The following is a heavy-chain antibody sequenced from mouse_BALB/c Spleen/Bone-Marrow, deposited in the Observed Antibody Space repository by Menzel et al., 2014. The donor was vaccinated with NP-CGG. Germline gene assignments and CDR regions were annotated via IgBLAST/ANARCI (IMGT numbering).Heavy chain of an antibody. CDR1: GSTLTDYA. CDR3: ASPSYYGNYEGFAY. J-gene: IGHJ3*01. Sequence: VNVGDSGPELVWLGASMKFSCKVSGSTLTDYAMPWGKKSNAKGLERIGVIRIYSGNTNYNQKFKGKATMTVGKSSSTAYLELARLTSEDSAIYFCASPSYYGNYEGFAYWGQGSLVTVSA. CDR2: IRIYSGNT. V-gene: IGHV1-67*01. D-gene: IGHD2-1*01.